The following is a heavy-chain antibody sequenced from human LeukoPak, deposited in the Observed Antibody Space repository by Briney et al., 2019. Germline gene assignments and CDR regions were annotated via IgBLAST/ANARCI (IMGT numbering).Heavy chain of an antibody. V-gene: IGHV4-30-4*08. Sequence: KPSQTLSLTCTVSGGSASSGDYYWSWIRQPPGKGLEWIGYIDYSGITYYNPSLKSRVDISVDTSKNLLSLKVGSVTAADTAVYYCARAYDFRSGYYTFDYWGQGTLVTVSS. CDR3: ARAYDFRSGYYTFDY. CDR2: IDYSGIT. D-gene: IGHD3-3*01. CDR1: GGSASSGDYY. J-gene: IGHJ4*02.